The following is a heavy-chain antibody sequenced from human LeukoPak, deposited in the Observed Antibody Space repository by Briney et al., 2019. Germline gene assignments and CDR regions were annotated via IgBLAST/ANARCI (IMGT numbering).Heavy chain of an antibody. V-gene: IGHV3-30*18. Sequence: GGSLRLYCAASGFTFSNYGMHWVRQAPGKGLEWVAVISYDGSNKYYADSVKGRLTISRDNSRNTLYLQMNRLRAEDTAVYYCAKVGASESFDYWGQGTLVTVSS. D-gene: IGHD4/OR15-4a*01. CDR2: ISYDGSNK. CDR3: AKVGASESFDY. J-gene: IGHJ4*02. CDR1: GFTFSNYG.